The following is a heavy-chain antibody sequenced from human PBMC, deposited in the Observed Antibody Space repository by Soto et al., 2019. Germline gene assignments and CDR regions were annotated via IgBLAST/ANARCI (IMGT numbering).Heavy chain of an antibody. CDR2: IIPIFGTA. J-gene: IGHJ4*02. CDR1: GGTFSSYA. Sequence: SVKVSCKASGGTFSSYAISWVRQAPGQGLEWMGGIIPIFGTANYAQKFQGRVTITADESTSTAYMELSSLRSEDTAVYYCARDCPYDSSGYYYVCFDYWGQGTLVTVSS. CDR3: ARDCPYDSSGYYYVCFDY. V-gene: IGHV1-69*13. D-gene: IGHD3-22*01.